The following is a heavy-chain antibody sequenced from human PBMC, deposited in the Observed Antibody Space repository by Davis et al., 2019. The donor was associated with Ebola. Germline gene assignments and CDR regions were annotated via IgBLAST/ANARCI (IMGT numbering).Heavy chain of an antibody. Sequence: SVKVSCKASGGTFSIQAITWVRQAPGQGLEWMGGIIPVFGTTNYGQRFQGRVTITADESTSTSYMELSSLRSQETAVYYCAREETVFGVGYYYGLDVWGQGTTVIVSS. J-gene: IGHJ6*02. CDR1: GGTFSIQA. V-gene: IGHV1-69*13. D-gene: IGHD3-3*01. CDR2: IIPVFGTT. CDR3: AREETVFGVGYYYGLDV.